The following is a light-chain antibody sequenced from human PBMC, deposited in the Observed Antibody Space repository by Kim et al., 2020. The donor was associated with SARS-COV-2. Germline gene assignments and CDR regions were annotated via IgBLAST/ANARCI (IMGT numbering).Light chain of an antibody. CDR3: HHRSDWRLT. CDR2: DAS. V-gene: IGKV3-11*01. J-gene: IGKJ4*01. CDR1: QSISTY. Sequence: EIVLTQSPATPSLSPGERATLSCRASQSISTYLAWYQQKPGQAPRLLIYDASNRASGIPGRFSGSGSGTDFTLTISNLEPEDFAVYYCHHRSDWRLTFGGGTKVEIK.